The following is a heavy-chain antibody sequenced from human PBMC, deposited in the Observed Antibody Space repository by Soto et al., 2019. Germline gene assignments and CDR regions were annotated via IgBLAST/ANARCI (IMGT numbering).Heavy chain of an antibody. D-gene: IGHD1-1*01. CDR2: INHSGST. CDR3: ARGGRTLITWFDP. V-gene: IGHV4-30-2*01. Sequence: SETLSLTYAVSGGSIINGGYSWSWIRQPPGKGLEWIGYINHSGSTNYNPSLKSRVTISVDTSKNQFSLKLSSVTAADTAVYYCARGGRTLITWFDPWGQGTLVTVSS. CDR1: GGSIINGGYS. J-gene: IGHJ5*02.